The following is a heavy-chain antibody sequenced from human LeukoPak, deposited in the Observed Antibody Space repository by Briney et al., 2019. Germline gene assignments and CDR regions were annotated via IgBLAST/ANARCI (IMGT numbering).Heavy chain of an antibody. D-gene: IGHD3-16*02. V-gene: IGHV4-39*07. CDR1: GGSISSSSYY. J-gene: IGHJ4*02. CDR2: IYYSGST. Sequence: PSETLSLTCTVSGGSISSSSYYWGWIRQPPGKGLEWIGSIYYSGSTYYNPSLKSRVTISVDTSKNQFSLKLSSVTAADTAVYYCARVYVWGSYRLFDYWGQGTLVTVSS. CDR3: ARVYVWGSYRLFDY.